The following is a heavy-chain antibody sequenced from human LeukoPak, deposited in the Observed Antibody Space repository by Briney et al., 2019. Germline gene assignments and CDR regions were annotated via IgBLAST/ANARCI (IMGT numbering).Heavy chain of an antibody. V-gene: IGHV3-74*01. D-gene: IGHD2-2*01. CDR2: INSDGSST. CDR1: GFTFSSYW. CDR3: GREVPAANPIDY. Sequence: HSGGSLRLSCAASGFTFSSYWMYWVRQAPGKGLVWVSRINSDGSSTSYADSVKGRFTISRDNAKNTLYLQMNSLRAEDTAVYYCGREVPAANPIDYWGQGTLVTVSS. J-gene: IGHJ4*02.